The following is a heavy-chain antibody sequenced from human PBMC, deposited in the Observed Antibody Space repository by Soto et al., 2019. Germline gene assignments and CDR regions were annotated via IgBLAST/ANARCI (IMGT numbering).Heavy chain of an antibody. CDR1: GYTFTGYY. D-gene: IGHD3-9*01. J-gene: IGHJ6*02. Sequence: GASVKVSCKASGYTFTGYYMHWVRQARGQGLEWMGWINPNSGGTNYAQKFQGRVTMTRDTSISTAYMELSRLRSDDTAVYYCARGYYDILTGSSYYYYYYGMDVWGQGTTVTVSS. V-gene: IGHV1-2*02. CDR3: ARGYYDILTGSSYYYYYYGMDV. CDR2: INPNSGGT.